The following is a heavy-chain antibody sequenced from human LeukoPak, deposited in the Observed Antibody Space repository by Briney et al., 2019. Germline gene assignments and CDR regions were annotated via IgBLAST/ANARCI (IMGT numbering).Heavy chain of an antibody. V-gene: IGHV4-59*01. CDR3: ARRSSGWSPFDY. CDR1: GGSISSYY. D-gene: IGHD6-19*01. CDR2: IYYSGST. Sequence: PSVTLSLTCTVSGGSISSYYWSWIRQPPGKGLEWIGYIYYSGSTNYNPSLKSRVTISVDTSKNQFSLKLSSVTAADTAVYYCARRSSGWSPFDYWGQGTLVTVSS. J-gene: IGHJ4*02.